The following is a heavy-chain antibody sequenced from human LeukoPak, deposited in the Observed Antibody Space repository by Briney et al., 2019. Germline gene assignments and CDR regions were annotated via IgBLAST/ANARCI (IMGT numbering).Heavy chain of an antibody. Sequence: GASVKVSCEASGYTFTSYDINWVRQATGQGLEWMGWMNANSGDTGYAQNFQGRVTMTRNTSISTAYMELSSLRSVDTAIYYCARGGTYLPFGYWGQGTLVTVSS. CDR3: ARGGTYLPFGY. V-gene: IGHV1-8*01. CDR1: GYTFTSYD. D-gene: IGHD3-10*01. J-gene: IGHJ4*02. CDR2: MNANSGDT.